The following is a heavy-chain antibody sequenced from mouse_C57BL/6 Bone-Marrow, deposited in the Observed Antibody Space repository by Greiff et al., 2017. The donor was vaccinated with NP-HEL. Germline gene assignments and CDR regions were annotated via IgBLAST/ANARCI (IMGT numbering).Heavy chain of an antibody. V-gene: IGHV1-53*01. J-gene: IGHJ1*03. D-gene: IGHD1-1*01. Sequence: QVQLQKPGTELVKPGASVKLSCKASGYTFTSYWMHWVKQRPGQGLEWIGNINPSNGGTNYNEKFKSKATLTVDKSSSTAYMQLSSLTSEDSAVYYCAAHYYGSSYWYFDVWGTGTTVTVSS. CDR2: INPSNGGT. CDR1: GYTFTSYW. CDR3: AAHYYGSSYWYFDV.